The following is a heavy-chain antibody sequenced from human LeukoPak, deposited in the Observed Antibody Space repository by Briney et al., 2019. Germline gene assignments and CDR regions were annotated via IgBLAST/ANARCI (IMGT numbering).Heavy chain of an antibody. CDR1: GFTFSSCS. CDR3: AREAATVTTDY. J-gene: IGHJ4*02. CDR2: ISSSSSTI. D-gene: IGHD4-11*01. Sequence: GGSLRLSCAASGFTFSSCSMNWVRQAPGKGLEWVSYISSSSSTIYYADSVKGRFTISRDNAKNSLYLQMNSLRAEDTAVYYCAREAATVTTDYWGQGTLVTVSS. V-gene: IGHV3-48*01.